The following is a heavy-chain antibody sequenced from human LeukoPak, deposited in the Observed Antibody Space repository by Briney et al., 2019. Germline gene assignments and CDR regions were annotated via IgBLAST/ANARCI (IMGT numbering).Heavy chain of an antibody. CDR3: AREPAMVPFDY. J-gene: IGHJ4*02. CDR1: GYTFTSYG. V-gene: IGHV1-18*01. Sequence: ASVKVSCKASGYTFTSYGISWVRRAPGQGLEWMGWISACNGNTNYAQKLQGRVTMTTDTSTSTAYMELRSLRSDDTAVYYCAREPAMVPFDYWGQGTLVTVSS. CDR2: ISACNGNT. D-gene: IGHD5-18*01.